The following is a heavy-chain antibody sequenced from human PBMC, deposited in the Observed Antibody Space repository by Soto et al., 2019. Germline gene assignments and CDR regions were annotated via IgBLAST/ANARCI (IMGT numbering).Heavy chain of an antibody. CDR3: ANDISGDYAPSPFDY. Sequence: EVQLVESGGGLVQPGRSLRLSCAASGFTFDDYAMHWVRQAPGKGLEWVSGISWNSGSIGYADSVKGRFTISRDNAKNSLYLQMNSLRAEDTALYYCANDISGDYAPSPFDYWGQGTLVTVSS. CDR2: ISWNSGSI. D-gene: IGHD4-17*01. V-gene: IGHV3-9*01. J-gene: IGHJ4*02. CDR1: GFTFDDYA.